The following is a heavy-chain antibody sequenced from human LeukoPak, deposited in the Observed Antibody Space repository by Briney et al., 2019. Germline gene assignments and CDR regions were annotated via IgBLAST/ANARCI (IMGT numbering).Heavy chain of an antibody. D-gene: IGHD3-22*01. CDR1: GFTFSSYE. CDR3: ARDGPYDSSGYFDS. Sequence: GGSLRLSCAASGFTFSSYEMNWVRQAPGKGLEWVSYISSSGSTIYYADSVKGRFTISRDNAKNALYLQMNSLRAEDTAVYYCARDGPYDSSGYFDSWGQGTLVTVSS. V-gene: IGHV3-48*03. J-gene: IGHJ4*02. CDR2: ISSSGSTI.